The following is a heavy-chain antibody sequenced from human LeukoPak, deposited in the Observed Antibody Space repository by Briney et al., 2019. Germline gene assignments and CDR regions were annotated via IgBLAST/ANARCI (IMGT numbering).Heavy chain of an antibody. J-gene: IGHJ4*02. V-gene: IGHV3-23*01. CDR2: ISGSGDNT. CDR3: ANYDDFDYGDYYFAY. CDR1: GFTFSSYA. D-gene: IGHD4-17*01. Sequence: PGGSLRLSCAASGFTFSSYAMSWVRQAPGKGLEWVSIISGSGDNTYYADSVKGRFTISRDNSKNTLYLQMHSLRAEDTAVYYCANYDDFDYGDYYFAYWGQGTLVTVSS.